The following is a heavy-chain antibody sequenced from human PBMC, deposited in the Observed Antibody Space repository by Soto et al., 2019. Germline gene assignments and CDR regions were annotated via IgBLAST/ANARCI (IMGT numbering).Heavy chain of an antibody. J-gene: IGHJ4*02. Sequence: PGGSLRLSCAASGFTFSSYAMSWVRQAPGKGLEWVSAISGSGGSTYYADSVKGRFTISRDNSKNTLYLQMNSLRAEDTAVYYCAKNQYYYDSSDSDYWGQGTLVTVSS. CDR1: GFTFSSYA. D-gene: IGHD3-22*01. CDR2: ISGSGGST. V-gene: IGHV3-23*01. CDR3: AKNQYYYDSSDSDY.